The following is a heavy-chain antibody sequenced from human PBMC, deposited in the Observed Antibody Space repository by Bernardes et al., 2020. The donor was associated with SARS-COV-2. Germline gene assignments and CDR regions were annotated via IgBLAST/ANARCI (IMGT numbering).Heavy chain of an antibody. CDR3: ARVGLGRYFDWLLFEDY. D-gene: IGHD3-9*01. J-gene: IGHJ4*02. CDR2: INHSGST. Sequence: SETLSPTCAVYGGSFSGYYWSWIRQPPGKGLEWIGEINHSGSTNYNPSLKSRVTISVDTSKNQFSLKLSSVTAADTAVYYCARVGLGRYFDWLLFEDYWGQGTLVTVSS. V-gene: IGHV4-34*01. CDR1: GGSFSGYY.